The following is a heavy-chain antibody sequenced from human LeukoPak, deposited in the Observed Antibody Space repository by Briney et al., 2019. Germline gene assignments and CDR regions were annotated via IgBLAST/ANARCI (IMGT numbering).Heavy chain of an antibody. V-gene: IGHV3-7*01. D-gene: IGHD3-22*01. J-gene: IGHJ4*02. Sequence: GGSLRLSCAASGFTFSSYGMHWVRQAPGKGLEWVANIKQDGSEKYYVDSVKGRFTISRDNAKNSLYLQMNSLRAEDTAVYYCARDYYDSSGVDYWGQGTLVTVSS. CDR3: ARDYYDSSGVDY. CDR2: IKQDGSEK. CDR1: GFTFSSYG.